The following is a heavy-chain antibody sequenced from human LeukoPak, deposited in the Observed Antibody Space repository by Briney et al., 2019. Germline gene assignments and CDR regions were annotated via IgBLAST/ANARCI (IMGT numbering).Heavy chain of an antibody. D-gene: IGHD6-13*01. CDR2: ISAYNGNT. V-gene: IGHV1-18*01. CDR3: ARAERAAGGKDY. J-gene: IGHJ4*02. CDR1: GYTFTSYD. Sequence: GASVKVSCKASGYTFTSYDINWVRQATGQGLEWMGWISAYNGNTNYVQKLQGRVTMTTDTSTSTAYMELRSLRSDDTAVYYCARAERAAGGKDYWGQGTLVTVSS.